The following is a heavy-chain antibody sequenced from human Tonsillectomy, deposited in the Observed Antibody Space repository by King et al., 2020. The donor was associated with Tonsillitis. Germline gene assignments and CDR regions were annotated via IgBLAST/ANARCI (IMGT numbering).Heavy chain of an antibody. Sequence: QLVQSGGGLVQPGGSLRLSCAVSGFTSSNYCMSWVRQAPGEGLEWVANIKEDGSDKYYVDSVKGRFTISRDNAKNSLYLQMNSLRAEDTAVYYCARDPGSDAFDIWGQGTLVSVSS. CDR2: IKEDGSDK. V-gene: IGHV3-7*01. CDR1: GFTSSNYC. D-gene: IGHD1-26*01. J-gene: IGHJ3*02. CDR3: ARDPGSDAFDI.